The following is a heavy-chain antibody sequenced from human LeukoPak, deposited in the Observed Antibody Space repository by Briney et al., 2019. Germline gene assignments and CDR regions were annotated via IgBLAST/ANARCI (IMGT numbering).Heavy chain of an antibody. CDR2: ITYHSGTI. J-gene: IGHJ6*04. Sequence: PGGSLRLSCAASGFSFDDYAMHWVRQAPGKGLEWVSGITYHSGTIGYAESVQGRFIISRDNAKNSLYLQMNSLRAEDTAVYYCAELGITMIGGVWGKGTTVTISS. D-gene: IGHD3-10*02. V-gene: IGHV3-9*01. CDR3: AELGITMIGGV. CDR1: GFSFDDYA.